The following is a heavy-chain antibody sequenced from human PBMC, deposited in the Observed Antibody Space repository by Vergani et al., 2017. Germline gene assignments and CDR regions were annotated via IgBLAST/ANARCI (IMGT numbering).Heavy chain of an antibody. CDR3: ARDTYCISTSCYWNAFDP. D-gene: IGHD2-2*01. V-gene: IGHV4-61*02. CDR1: GGSISSGSYY. CDR2: IYTSGST. J-gene: IGHJ5*02. Sequence: QVQLQESGPGLVKPSQTLSLTCTVSGGSISSGSYYWSWIRQPAGKGLEWIGRIYTSGSTNYNPSLKSRVTMSVDTSKNQFSLKLSSVTAADTAVYYCARDTYCISTSCYWNAFDPWGQGTLVTVSS.